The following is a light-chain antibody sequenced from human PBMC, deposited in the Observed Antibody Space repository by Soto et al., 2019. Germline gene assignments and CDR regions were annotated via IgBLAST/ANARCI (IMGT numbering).Light chain of an antibody. Sequence: DIQLTQSPSALSASVGDRVTITCRASESVSSWLAWSQRKPGKAPKLLISDASSLESGVPSRFSGSGSGTEFTLTISSLQPDDVATYYCQHYKSSPYTFGQGTKLEIK. V-gene: IGKV1-5*01. CDR1: ESVSSW. J-gene: IGKJ2*01. CDR3: QHYKSSPYT. CDR2: DAS.